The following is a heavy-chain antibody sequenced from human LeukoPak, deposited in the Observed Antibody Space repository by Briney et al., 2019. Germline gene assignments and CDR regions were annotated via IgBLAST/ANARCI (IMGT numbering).Heavy chain of an antibody. J-gene: IGHJ4*02. CDR3: ARDLKYYDSSGFDY. Sequence: GGSLRLSCAASGFTFSSYWMIWVRQAPDKGLEWVANIKQDGCEKDYVDSVKGRLTISRDNAKNSLTLQMNSLRAEDTAVYYCARDLKYYDSSGFDYWGQGTLVTVSS. CDR2: IKQDGCEK. V-gene: IGHV3-7*01. CDR1: GFTFSSYW. D-gene: IGHD3-22*01.